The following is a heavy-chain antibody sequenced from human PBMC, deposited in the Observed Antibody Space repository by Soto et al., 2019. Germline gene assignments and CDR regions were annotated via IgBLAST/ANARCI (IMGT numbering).Heavy chain of an antibody. V-gene: IGHV4-39*01. CDR3: ARHTPAISIADH. CDR2: IYYSGST. Sequence: QLQLQESGPGLVKPSETLSLTRTVSGGSISSSSYYWGWIRQPPGKGLEWIGSIYYSGSTYYNPSLKSRVTITVDTSKNQFSLKLSSVTAADTAVYYCARHTPAISIADHWGQVTLVTVSS. CDR1: GGSISSSSYY. J-gene: IGHJ4*02. D-gene: IGHD2-15*01.